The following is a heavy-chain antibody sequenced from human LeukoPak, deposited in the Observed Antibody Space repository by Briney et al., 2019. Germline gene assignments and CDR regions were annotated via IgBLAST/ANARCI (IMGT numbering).Heavy chain of an antibody. J-gene: IGHJ6*03. Sequence: ASVKVSCKASGYTFIDSYMHWVRQAPGQGLEWIGWIIPKSGGTNYAEKFHGRVTMTRDTSINTAYMELTRLRSDDAAVYYRARGIFGPQYNYYMDVWGAGTTVIVSS. V-gene: IGHV1-2*02. CDR3: ARGIFGPQYNYYMDV. D-gene: IGHD3-3*01. CDR2: IIPKSGGT. CDR1: GYTFIDSY.